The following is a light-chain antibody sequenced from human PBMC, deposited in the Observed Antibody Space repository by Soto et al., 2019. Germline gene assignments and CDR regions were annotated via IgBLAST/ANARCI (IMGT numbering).Light chain of an antibody. CDR3: QSYDNNLSAWV. V-gene: IGLV1-40*01. Sequence: QSVLTQPPSVSGAPGQRITISCTGSSSNIGAGLDVHWYQQLPGRAPKLLIFGNSNRPSGLPDRISDSRSGTSVSLAITGLQAEDEGDYYCQSYDNNLSAWVFGGGTKVTVL. CDR1: SSNIGAGLD. J-gene: IGLJ3*02. CDR2: GNS.